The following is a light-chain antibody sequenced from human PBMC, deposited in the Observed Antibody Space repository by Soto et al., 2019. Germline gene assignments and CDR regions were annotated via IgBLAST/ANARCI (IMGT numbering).Light chain of an antibody. CDR1: QSVTSSY. Sequence: EIVLTQSPGTLSLSPGERATLSCRASQSVTSSYLAWYQLKPGQAPRLLIYGASSRATGIPDRFSGSGSGTDFTLTISRLDPEDFAVYFCQQYGSSPRTFGQGSKADVK. CDR2: GAS. J-gene: IGKJ1*01. V-gene: IGKV3-20*01. CDR3: QQYGSSPRT.